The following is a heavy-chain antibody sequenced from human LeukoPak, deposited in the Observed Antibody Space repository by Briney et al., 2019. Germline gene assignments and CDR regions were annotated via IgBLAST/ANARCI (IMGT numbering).Heavy chain of an antibody. J-gene: IGHJ4*02. Sequence: GGSLRLSCAASGFTFSSYGMHWVRQAPGKGLEWVLYISTGSSTTYYADSVKGRFTISRDNVENSLYLQMNSLRDEDTAVYYCARVAAGYSVNYFDYWGQGTLVTVSS. CDR1: GFTFSSYG. V-gene: IGHV3-48*02. CDR3: ARVAAGYSVNYFDY. CDR2: ISTGSSTT. D-gene: IGHD4-23*01.